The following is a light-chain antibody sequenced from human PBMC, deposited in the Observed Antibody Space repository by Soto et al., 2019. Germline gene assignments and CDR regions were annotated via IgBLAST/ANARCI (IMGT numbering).Light chain of an antibody. CDR1: QSVSSSF. Sequence: EIVLTQSPGTLSLSPGERATLSCRASQSVSSSFLAWYQQKVGQAPRLLIYGASSRATGIPDRFSGSGSGTDFTLTISRLEPEDFAVYYCQQYASSFTFGPGTKVDIK. CDR3: QQYASSFT. V-gene: IGKV3-20*01. CDR2: GAS. J-gene: IGKJ3*01.